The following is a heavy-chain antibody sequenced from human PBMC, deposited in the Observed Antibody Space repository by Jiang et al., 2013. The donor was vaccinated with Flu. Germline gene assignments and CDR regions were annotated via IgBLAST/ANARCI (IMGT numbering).Heavy chain of an antibody. J-gene: IGHJ1*01. CDR3: ATDTQHRVLQQ. CDR2: ILYDGSYK. V-gene: IGHV3-30*02. D-gene: IGHD6-13*01. CDR1: GFTFNTFG. Sequence: VQLVESGGGVVQSGGSLRLSCAASGFTFNTFGMHWVRQAPGKGLEWVALILYDGSYKYYADSVKGRFTISRDNSKNTLYLQMSSLRAEDRAVYYCATDTQHRVLQQWGQGHLVIVTS.